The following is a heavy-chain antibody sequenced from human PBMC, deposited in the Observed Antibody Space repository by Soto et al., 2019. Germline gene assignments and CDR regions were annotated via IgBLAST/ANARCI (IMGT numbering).Heavy chain of an antibody. D-gene: IGHD1-7*01. CDR3: AKDLITRTTGGAYGMDV. CDR1: GLTFSSYG. Sequence: GGSLRLSCAASGLTFSSYGMHWVRQAPGEGREWVAVISYDGSNKYYADSVKGRFTISRDNSKNTLYLQMNSLRAEDTAVYYCAKDLITRTTGGAYGMDVWRQCSTVTVTS. CDR2: ISYDGSNK. V-gene: IGHV3-30*18. J-gene: IGHJ6*01.